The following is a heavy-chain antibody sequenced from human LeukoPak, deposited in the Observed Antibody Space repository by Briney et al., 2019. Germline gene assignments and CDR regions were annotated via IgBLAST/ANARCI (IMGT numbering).Heavy chain of an antibody. J-gene: IGHJ4*02. CDR1: GYSITSGYY. CDR2: ISGSGTI. Sequence: SETLSLTCAVSGYSITSGYYWGWIRQPPGKGLEWIGRISGSGTITYNPALQSRLTISIDTSKNQFSLKLMSVTAADTAVYYCARGLWFGESQIEGGQGTLVTVSS. CDR3: ARGLWFGESQIE. D-gene: IGHD3-10*01. V-gene: IGHV4-38-2*01.